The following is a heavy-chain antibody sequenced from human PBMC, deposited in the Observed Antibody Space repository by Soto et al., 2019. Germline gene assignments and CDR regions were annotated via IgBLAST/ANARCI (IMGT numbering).Heavy chain of an antibody. D-gene: IGHD2-8*01. Sequence: QVQLQESGPGLVKPSGTLSLTCAVSSGSIDTTNWWSWVRQPPGRGLEWIGEIFHSGNTYSNPSLARRVTTSVDTSNNQFSLNLRPVAAADTAVYYCARRTCGMDVWGQGTTVTVSS. CDR2: IFHSGNT. CDR1: SGSIDTTNW. J-gene: IGHJ6*02. CDR3: ARRTCGMDV. V-gene: IGHV4-4*02.